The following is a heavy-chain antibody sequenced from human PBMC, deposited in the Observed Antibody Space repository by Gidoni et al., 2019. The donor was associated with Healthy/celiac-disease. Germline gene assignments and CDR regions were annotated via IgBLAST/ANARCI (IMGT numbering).Heavy chain of an antibody. D-gene: IGHD5-18*01. J-gene: IGHJ4*02. Sequence: QVQLVQSGAEVKKPGASVKVPCKASGYTFTGYYMHWVRQAPGQGLEWMGWINPNSGGTNYAQKFQGRVTMTRDTSISTAYMELSRLRSDDTAVYYCARPDTSRVGGYSYGYPDYWGQGTLVTVSS. CDR1: GYTFTGYY. V-gene: IGHV1-2*02. CDR2: INPNSGGT. CDR3: ARPDTSRVGGYSYGYPDY.